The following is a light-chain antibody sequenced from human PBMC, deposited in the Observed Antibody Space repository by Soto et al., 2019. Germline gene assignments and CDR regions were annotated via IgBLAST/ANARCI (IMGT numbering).Light chain of an antibody. CDR2: GAS. V-gene: IGKV3-15*01. Sequence: EIVMTQSPATLSVSPGARATLSCRASQSVGSDLVWYRQKPGQAPRLLIYGASNRATGVPDRFSGSGSGTVFTLTISSLQSDAFAVYDCQQYLDWPRTFGKGTNVEIK. CDR3: QQYLDWPRT. J-gene: IGKJ1*01. CDR1: QSVGSD.